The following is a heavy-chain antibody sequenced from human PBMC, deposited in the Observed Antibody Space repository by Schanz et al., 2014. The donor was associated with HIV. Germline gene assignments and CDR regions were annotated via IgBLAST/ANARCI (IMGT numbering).Heavy chain of an antibody. CDR3: AKVLIPMIAVPYYGMDV. J-gene: IGHJ6*02. D-gene: IGHD3-22*01. V-gene: IGHV3-48*01. Sequence: VQLVESGGGVVQPGRSLRLSCAASGFTFSTYGMHWVRQGPGKGLEWVSYISGSGNTIYYADSVKGRFTIARDNSKKTLYLQMNSLRAEDTAAYYCAKVLIPMIAVPYYGMDVWGQGTTVTVSS. CDR1: GFTFSTYG. CDR2: ISGSGNTI.